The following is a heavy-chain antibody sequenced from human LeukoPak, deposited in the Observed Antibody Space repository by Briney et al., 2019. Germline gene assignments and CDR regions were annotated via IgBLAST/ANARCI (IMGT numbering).Heavy chain of an antibody. J-gene: IGHJ4*02. V-gene: IGHV3-48*03. D-gene: IGHD2-8*02. CDR1: GFIFSNFE. Sequence: GGSLRLSCTASGFIFSNFEMNWVRQAPGKGLQWLAYINSGATSEYYADSVKGRFTISRDNAKNSLYLQMNSLGVQDTAIYYCARVICTGGSCFQNDYWGQRTLVTVSS. CDR2: INSGATSE. CDR3: ARVICTGGSCFQNDY.